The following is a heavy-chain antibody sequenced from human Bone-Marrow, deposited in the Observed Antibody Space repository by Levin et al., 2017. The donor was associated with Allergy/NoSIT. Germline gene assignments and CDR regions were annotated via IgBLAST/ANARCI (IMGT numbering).Heavy chain of an antibody. J-gene: IGHJ5*02. Sequence: PGESLKISCKLSGHSVIDFYIHWLQQAPGKGLEWMGFVDPEDGQTVYSEKFQDRVTITADTSTDTAFLDLNNLSSDDTAVYYCAISRYVDYLPRGNNWLDPWGQGSLVTVS. CDR3: AISRYVDYLPRGNNWLDP. V-gene: IGHV1-69-2*01. CDR2: VDPEDGQT. CDR1: GHSVIDFY. D-gene: IGHD3-9*01.